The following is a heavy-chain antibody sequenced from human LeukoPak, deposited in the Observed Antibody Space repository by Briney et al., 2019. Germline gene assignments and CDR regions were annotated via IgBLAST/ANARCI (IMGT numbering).Heavy chain of an antibody. V-gene: IGHV7-4-1*02. Sequence: GASVKVSCKASGYTFTSYAMNWVRQAPGQGLEWMGWINTNTGNPTYAQGFTGRFVFSLDTSVSTAYLQISSLKAEDTAVYYCARGLRAAGTEGSNPPLRNWFSKKTGNWFDPWGQGTLVTVSS. CDR2: INTNTGNP. J-gene: IGHJ5*02. D-gene: IGHD6-13*01. CDR1: GYTFTSYA. CDR3: ARGLRAAGTEGSNPPLRNWFSKKTGNWFDP.